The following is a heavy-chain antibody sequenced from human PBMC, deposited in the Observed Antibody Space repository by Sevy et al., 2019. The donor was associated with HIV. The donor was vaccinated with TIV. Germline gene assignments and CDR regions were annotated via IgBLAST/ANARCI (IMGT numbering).Heavy chain of an antibody. CDR2: IKHDGSEK. CDR3: ASPPYYHDSSGYYANY. D-gene: IGHD3-22*01. J-gene: IGHJ4*02. Sequence: GGSLRLSCAASGFTFSSFWMTWVRQAPGKGLEWVANIKHDGSEKYYVDSVKGRFTISRDNAKNSPYLQMNSLRAEDTAMYYCASPPYYHDSSGYYANYWGQGTLVTVSS. CDR1: GFTFSSFW. V-gene: IGHV3-7*01.